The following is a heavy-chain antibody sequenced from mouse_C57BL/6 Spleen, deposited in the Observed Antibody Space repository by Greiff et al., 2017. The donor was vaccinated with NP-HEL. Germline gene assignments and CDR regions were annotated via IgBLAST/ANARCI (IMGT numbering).Heavy chain of an antibody. CDR2: IYPGSGST. D-gene: IGHD1-1*01. CDR3: ARHGSSLYYFDY. V-gene: IGHV1-55*01. J-gene: IGHJ2*01. Sequence: HVQLQQPGAELVKPGASVKMSCKASGYTFTSYWITWVKQRPGQGLEWIGDIYPGSGSTNYNEKFKSKATLTVDTSSSTAYMQLSSLTSEDSAVYYCARHGSSLYYFDYWGQGTTLTVSS. CDR1: GYTFTSYW.